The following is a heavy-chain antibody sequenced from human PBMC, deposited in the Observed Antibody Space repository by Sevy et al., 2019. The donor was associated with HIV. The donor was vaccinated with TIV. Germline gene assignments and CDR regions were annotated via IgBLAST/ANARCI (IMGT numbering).Heavy chain of an antibody. D-gene: IGHD1-26*01. CDR3: ARGSDTTDMAQWFDP. Sequence: GGSLRLSCAASGFTFRSYWMHWVLQAPGKGLVWVSRINADGATTTYVDSVEGRFTISRDNAKNSLYLEMNSLRVEDTAVYYCARGSDTTDMAQWFDPWGQGTLVTVSS. V-gene: IGHV3-74*01. J-gene: IGHJ5*02. CDR2: INADGATT. CDR1: GFTFRSYW.